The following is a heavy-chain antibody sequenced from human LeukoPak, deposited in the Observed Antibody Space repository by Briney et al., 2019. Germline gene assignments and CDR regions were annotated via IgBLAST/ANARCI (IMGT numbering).Heavy chain of an antibody. J-gene: IGHJ5*02. CDR3: ARDLKEYCSGGSCSNWFDP. D-gene: IGHD2-15*01. CDR1: GGSLSGYY. CDR2: IYYSGST. V-gene: IGHV4-59*01. Sequence: PSETLSLTCAVSGGSLSGYYWSWIRQPPGKGLEWIGYIYYSGSTNYNPSLKSRVTISVDTSKNQFSLKLSSVTAADTAVYYCARDLKEYCSGGSCSNWFDPWGQGTLVTVSS.